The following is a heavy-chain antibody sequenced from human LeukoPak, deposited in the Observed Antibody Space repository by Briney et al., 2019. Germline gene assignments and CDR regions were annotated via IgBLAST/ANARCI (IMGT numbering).Heavy chain of an antibody. CDR2: ISGSGAST. J-gene: IGHJ4*02. CDR1: GLTFSTYG. D-gene: IGHD3-10*01. CDR3: ARDIGYYGSGVFDY. V-gene: IGHV3-23*01. Sequence: GGSLRLSCAASGLTFSTYGMSWVRQAPGKGLEWVSAISGSGASTYYADSVKGRFTISRDNSKNTLYVQMNILRAEDTAVYYCARDIGYYGSGVFDYWGQGTLVTVSS.